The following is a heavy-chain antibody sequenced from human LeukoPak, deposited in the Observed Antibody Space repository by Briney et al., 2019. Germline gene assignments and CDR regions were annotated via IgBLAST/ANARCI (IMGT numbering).Heavy chain of an antibody. CDR3: AGGTYSYGYDY. CDR1: GGSISTYY. V-gene: IGHV4-59*01. D-gene: IGHD5-18*01. Sequence: SETLSLTCAVSGGSISTYYWSWIRQPPGKGLEWTGYIHYSGSTNYNPSLKSRVTILVDTSKNQFSLRLSSVTAADTAVYYCAGGTYSYGYDYWGQGTLVTVSS. J-gene: IGHJ4*02. CDR2: IHYSGST.